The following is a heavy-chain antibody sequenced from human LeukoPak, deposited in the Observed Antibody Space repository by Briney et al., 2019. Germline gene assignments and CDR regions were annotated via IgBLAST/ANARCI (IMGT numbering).Heavy chain of an antibody. V-gene: IGHV3-48*04. CDR1: GFTFSSYS. CDR2: ISSSSSTI. D-gene: IGHD3-10*01. Sequence: GGSLRLSCAASGFTFSSYSMNWVRQAPGKGLEWVSYISSSSSTIYYADSVKGRFTISRDNAKNSLYLQMNSLRAEDTAVYYCARDGTLLWFGELSDAFDIWGQGTMVTVSS. J-gene: IGHJ3*02. CDR3: ARDGTLLWFGELSDAFDI.